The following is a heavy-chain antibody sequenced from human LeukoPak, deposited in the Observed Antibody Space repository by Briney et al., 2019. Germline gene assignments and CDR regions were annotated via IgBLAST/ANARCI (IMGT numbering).Heavy chain of an antibody. D-gene: IGHD5-12*01. CDR2: ISGTGSNT. CDR1: GFTSSGYA. CDR3: AARPPVIVAGPFDY. J-gene: IGHJ4*02. Sequence: GGSLRLSCAASGFTSSGYAMGWVRQAPGKGLEWVSTISGTGSNTYYADSVKGRFTISRDNSKNTLYLQMTSLRAEDTAVYFCAARPPVIVAGPFDYWDQGILVTVSS. V-gene: IGHV3-23*01.